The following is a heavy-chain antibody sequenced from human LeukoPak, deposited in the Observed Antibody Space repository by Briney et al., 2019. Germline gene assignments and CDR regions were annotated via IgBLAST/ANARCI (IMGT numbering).Heavy chain of an antibody. V-gene: IGHV3-7*05. CDR1: GFTFSGYW. D-gene: IGHD5-18*01. Sequence: PGGSLRLSCAASGFTFSGYWMSWVRQAPGKGLEWVANIKQDGREKYYVDSAKGRFTISRDNAKNSLYLQMSSLGVEDTAVYYCARESVQLWLYVFDYWGQGSLVTVSS. J-gene: IGHJ4*02. CDR3: ARESVQLWLYVFDY. CDR2: IKQDGREK.